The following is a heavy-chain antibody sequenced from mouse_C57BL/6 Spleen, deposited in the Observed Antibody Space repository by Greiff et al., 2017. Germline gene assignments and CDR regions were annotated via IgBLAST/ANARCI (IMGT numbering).Heavy chain of an antibody. Sequence: QVQLKQSGTELVKPGASVKLSCKASGYTFTSYWMHWVKQRPGQGLEWIGNINPSNGGTNYNEKFKSKATLTVDKSSSTAYMQLSSLTSEDSAVYYCARWGITTVVAPFPYWGQGTLVTVSA. D-gene: IGHD1-1*01. CDR3: ARWGITTVVAPFPY. J-gene: IGHJ3*01. CDR1: GYTFTSYW. CDR2: INPSNGGT. V-gene: IGHV1-53*01.